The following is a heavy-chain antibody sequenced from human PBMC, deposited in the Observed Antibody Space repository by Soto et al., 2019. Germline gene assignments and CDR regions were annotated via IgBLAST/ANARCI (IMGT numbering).Heavy chain of an antibody. V-gene: IGHV1-18*01. D-gene: IGHD1-26*01. CDR1: GYTFTSYG. J-gene: IGHJ4*02. CDR3: ARGGTPGIVGATTVDY. Sequence: QVQLVQSGAEVKKPGASVKVSCKASGYTFTSYGISWVRQAPGQGLEWMGWISAYNGNTNYAQKLQGRVTMTTDTSPSAAYMELRSLRSDDTAVYYCARGGTPGIVGATTVDYWGQGNLVTVSS. CDR2: ISAYNGNT.